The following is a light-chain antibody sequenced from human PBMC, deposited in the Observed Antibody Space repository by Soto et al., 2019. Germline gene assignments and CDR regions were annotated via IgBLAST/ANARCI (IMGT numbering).Light chain of an antibody. CDR3: AAWDDRLNGWV. Sequence: QSALTQPASVSGSPGQSITISCTGTSSDVGGYNYVSWYQQHPGKAPKLMIYEVSNRPSGVPDRFSGSKSGSSASLAISGLQSEDEADYYCAAWDDRLNGWVFGGGTKLTVL. V-gene: IGLV2-14*01. J-gene: IGLJ3*02. CDR1: SSDVGGYNY. CDR2: EVS.